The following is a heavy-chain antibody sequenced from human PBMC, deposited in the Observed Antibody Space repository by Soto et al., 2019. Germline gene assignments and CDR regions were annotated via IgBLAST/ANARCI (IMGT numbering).Heavy chain of an antibody. V-gene: IGHV3-33*01. J-gene: IGHJ3*02. CDR2: IWYDGSNK. CDR3: ARGGFTYCSSTSCYAIKTGVPAFDI. CDR1: GFTFSSYG. D-gene: IGHD2-2*01. Sequence: GGSLRLSCAASGFTFSSYGMHWVRQAPGKGLEWVAVIWYDGSNKYYADSVKGRFTISRDNSKNTLYLQMNSLRAEDAAVYYCARGGFTYCSSTSCYAIKTGVPAFDIWGQGTMVTVSS.